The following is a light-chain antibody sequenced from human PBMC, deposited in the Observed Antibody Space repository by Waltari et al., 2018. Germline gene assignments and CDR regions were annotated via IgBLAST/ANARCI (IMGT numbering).Light chain of an antibody. CDR3: QQYYSIPYT. Sequence: DIVMTQSPDSLAVSLGERATINCKSSQSVLYSSNNKNYLAWYQQKTGQPPRLLIYWASTRESGVPDRVSGSGSGTDFTLTISSLQAEDVAVYYCQQYYSIPYTFGQGTKLEIK. CDR1: QSVLYSSNNKNY. J-gene: IGKJ2*01. V-gene: IGKV4-1*01. CDR2: WAS.